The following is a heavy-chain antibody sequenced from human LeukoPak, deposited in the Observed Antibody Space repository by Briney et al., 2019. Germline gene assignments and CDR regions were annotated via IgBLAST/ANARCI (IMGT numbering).Heavy chain of an antibody. CDR3: ARGYSSGWYDPVPAFDI. D-gene: IGHD6-19*01. J-gene: IGHJ3*02. CDR1: GYTFTSYG. V-gene: IGHV1-18*01. Sequence: GASVKVSCKASGYTFTSYGISWVRQAPGQGLEWMGWISAYNGNTNYAQKLQGRVTMTTDTSTNTAYMELRSLRSDDTAVYYRARGYSSGWYDPVPAFDIWGQGTMVTVSS. CDR2: ISAYNGNT.